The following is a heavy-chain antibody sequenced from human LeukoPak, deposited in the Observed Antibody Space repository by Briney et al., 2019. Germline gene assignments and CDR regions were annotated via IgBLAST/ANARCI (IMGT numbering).Heavy chain of an antibody. Sequence: PGGTLRLSCAASGFTFSSYAMHWVRQAPGKGLEWVAVISYDGSNKYYADSVKGRFTISRDNSKNTLYLQMNSLRAEDTAVYYCAREQIDIAVAANDAFDIWGQGTMVTVSS. J-gene: IGHJ3*02. CDR1: GFTFSSYA. CDR3: AREQIDIAVAANDAFDI. V-gene: IGHV3-30*04. CDR2: ISYDGSNK. D-gene: IGHD6-19*01.